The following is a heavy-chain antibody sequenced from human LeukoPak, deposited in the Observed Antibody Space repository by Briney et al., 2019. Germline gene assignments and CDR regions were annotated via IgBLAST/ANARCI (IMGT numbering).Heavy chain of an antibody. CDR2: VHYSGGT. V-gene: IGHV4-59*12. D-gene: IGHD3-22*01. Sequence: SETLSLTCTVSGDSIRTYYWSWIRQSPGKGLEWIGYVHYSGGTNYNPSLQSRVTMSVDTSKNQFSLKLSSVTAADTAVYYCARGVFYYDTSGRGYYFDYWGQGTLVTVSS. CDR3: ARGVFYYDTSGRGYYFDY. CDR1: GDSIRTYY. J-gene: IGHJ4*02.